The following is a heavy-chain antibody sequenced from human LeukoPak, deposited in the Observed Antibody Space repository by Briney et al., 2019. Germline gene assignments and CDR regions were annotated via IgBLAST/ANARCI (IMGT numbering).Heavy chain of an antibody. CDR1: GFTFGSYS. CDR2: ISGNGTSI. Sequence: GGPLRLSCTASGFTFGSYSMNWVRQSPGRGLEWISSISGNGTSIKFANSLKGRFSVSRDNAKSSVYLHLSSLRAEDSGIYYCSKPQSSRPGDFDYWGQGILVTVTS. D-gene: IGHD1-14*01. J-gene: IGHJ4*02. V-gene: IGHV3-21*01. CDR3: SKPQSSRPGDFDY.